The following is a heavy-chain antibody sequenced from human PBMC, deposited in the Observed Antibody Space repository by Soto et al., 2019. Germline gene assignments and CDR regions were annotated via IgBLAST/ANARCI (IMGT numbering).Heavy chain of an antibody. CDR3: ARATAVADGIVYGLDV. J-gene: IGHJ6*02. CDR1: GDSISRRNW. D-gene: IGHD2-21*02. V-gene: IGHV4-4*02. Sequence: QVQLQESGPGLVKPSGTLSLSCAVSGDSISRRNWWSWVRQSPGQGLEWIGEIHHSGSTNYNLSLKSRVTISIDKSKNHLSLSLTSVTAAATAVYYCARATAVADGIVYGLDVWGQGTAVTVSS. CDR2: IHHSGST.